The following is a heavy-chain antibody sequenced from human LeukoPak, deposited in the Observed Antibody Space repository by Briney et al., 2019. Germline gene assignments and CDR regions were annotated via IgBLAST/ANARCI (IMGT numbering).Heavy chain of an antibody. D-gene: IGHD3-10*02. J-gene: IGHJ5*02. CDR1: EFAFSNYA. V-gene: IGHV3-21*01. Sequence: GGSLRLSCAASEFAFSNYAMNWVRQAPGKGLEWVSAISGSSVYIYYADSVKGRFTISRDNAKNSLFLQMNSLRAEDTAVYYCARGLGSSNYDVGNLWGQGTLVTVSS. CDR3: ARGLGSSNYDVGNL. CDR2: ISGSSVYI.